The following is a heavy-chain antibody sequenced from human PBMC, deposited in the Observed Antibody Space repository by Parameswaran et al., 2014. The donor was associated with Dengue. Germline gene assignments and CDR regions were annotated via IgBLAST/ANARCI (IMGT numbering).Heavy chain of an antibody. D-gene: IGHD3-10*01. V-gene: IGHV4-39*01. CDR3: ARHLARSVSSGYSFDF. CDR2: IYYSGIP. J-gene: IGHJ4*02. Sequence: WIRQPPGKGLQWIGTIYYSGIPYYNPSLKSRVTMSVDTSKNQISLKVTSVTAADTAVYFCARHLARSVSSGYSFDFWGQGTLVTVS.